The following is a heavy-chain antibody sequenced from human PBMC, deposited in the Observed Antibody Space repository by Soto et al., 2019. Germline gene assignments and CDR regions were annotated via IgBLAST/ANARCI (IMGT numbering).Heavy chain of an antibody. CDR3: ATDLNWSGT. J-gene: IGHJ3*01. CDR1: GFTFSDYY. D-gene: IGHD3-3*01. Sequence: SGGSLRLSCAASGFTFSDYYMSWIRQAPGKGLEWFSYTSSNGSNIYYADSVKGRFTISRDNAKNSLYLQMNSLRAEDTALYYCATDLNWSGTWGQGTMVTVSS. V-gene: IGHV3-11*04. CDR2: TSSNGSNI.